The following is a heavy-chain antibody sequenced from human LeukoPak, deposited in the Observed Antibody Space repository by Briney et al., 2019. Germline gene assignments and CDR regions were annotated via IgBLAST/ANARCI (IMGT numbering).Heavy chain of an antibody. CDR1: GFTFSSYA. V-gene: IGHV3-23*01. D-gene: IGHD3-22*01. CDR2: ISGSGGST. Sequence: GGSLRLSCAASGFTFSSYAMSWVRQAPGKGLEWVSAISGSGGSTYYADSVKGRFTISRDNSKNTLYLQMNSLRAEDTAVYYCAKCNYYDSSGYYSHCWFDPWGQGTLVTVSS. J-gene: IGHJ5*02. CDR3: AKCNYYDSSGYYSHCWFDP.